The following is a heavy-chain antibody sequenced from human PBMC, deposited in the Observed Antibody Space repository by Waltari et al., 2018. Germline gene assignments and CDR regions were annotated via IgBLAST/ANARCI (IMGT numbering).Heavy chain of an antibody. D-gene: IGHD6-13*01. CDR3: ARVREGSSWPFFDY. J-gene: IGHJ4*02. CDR2: ISYDGSNK. V-gene: IGHV3-30*01. CDR1: GFTFSSHA. Sequence: QVQLVESGGGVVQPGRSLRLSCSASGFTFSSHAMHRVRQAPGKGLEWVAVISYDGSNKYYADSVKGRFTISRDNSKNTLYLQMNSLRAEDTAVYYCARVREGSSWPFFDYWGQGTLVTVSS.